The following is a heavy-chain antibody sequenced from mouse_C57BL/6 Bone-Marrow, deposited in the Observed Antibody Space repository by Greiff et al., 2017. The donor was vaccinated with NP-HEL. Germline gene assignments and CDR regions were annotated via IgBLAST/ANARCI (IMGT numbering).Heavy chain of an antibody. V-gene: IGHV14-4*01. Sequence: VQLKESGAELVRPGASVKLSCTASGFNIKDDYMHWVKQRPEQGLEWIGWIDPENGDTEYASKFQGKATITADTSSNTAYLQLSSLTSEDTAVYYCTTEGTVVATDFDVWGTGTTVTVSS. CDR3: TTEGTVVATDFDV. CDR1: GFNIKDDY. D-gene: IGHD1-1*01. CDR2: IDPENGDT. J-gene: IGHJ1*03.